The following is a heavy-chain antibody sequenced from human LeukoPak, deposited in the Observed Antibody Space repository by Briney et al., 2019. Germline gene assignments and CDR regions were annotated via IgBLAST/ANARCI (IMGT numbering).Heavy chain of an antibody. V-gene: IGHV1-58*01. D-gene: IGHD6-19*01. CDR3: AADSSGWYEYYYGMDV. J-gene: IGHJ6*02. Sequence: SVKVSCKASGFTFTSSAVQWARQARGQRLEWIGWIVVGSGNTNYAQKFQERVTITRDMSTSTAYMELSSLRSEDTAVYYCAADSSGWYEYYYGMDVWGQGTTVTVSS. CDR2: IVVGSGNT. CDR1: GFTFTSSA.